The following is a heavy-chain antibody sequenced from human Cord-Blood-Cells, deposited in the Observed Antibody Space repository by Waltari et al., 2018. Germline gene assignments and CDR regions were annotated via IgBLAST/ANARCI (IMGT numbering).Heavy chain of an antibody. V-gene: IGHV3-30*18. CDR3: AKGAVYLDY. Sequence: QVQLVESGGGVVQPGRSLRLSCAASGFTFSSYGMHWVRQTPGKGLEWVAVISYDGSNKYYADSVKGRFTISRDNSKNTLYLQMNSLRAEDTAVYYCAKGAVYLDYWGQGTLVTVSS. CDR1: GFTFSSYG. CDR2: ISYDGSNK. J-gene: IGHJ4*02.